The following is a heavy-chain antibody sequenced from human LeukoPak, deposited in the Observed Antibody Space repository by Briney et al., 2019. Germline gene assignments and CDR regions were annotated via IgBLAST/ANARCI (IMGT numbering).Heavy chain of an antibody. CDR3: ARTPDHSSGWYYFDY. Sequence: SVKVSCKASGGTFSSYAISWVRQAPGQGLEWMGGIIPIFGTANYAQKFQGRVTITADESTSTAYMELSSLRSEDTAVYYCARTPDHSSGWYYFDYWGQGTLVTVSS. CDR2: IIPIFGTA. V-gene: IGHV1-69*13. D-gene: IGHD6-19*01. CDR1: GGTFSSYA. J-gene: IGHJ4*02.